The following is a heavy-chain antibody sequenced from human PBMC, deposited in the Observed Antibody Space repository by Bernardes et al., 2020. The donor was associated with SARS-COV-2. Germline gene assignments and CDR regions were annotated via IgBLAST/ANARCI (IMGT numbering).Heavy chain of an antibody. CDR2: INSDGSRT. V-gene: IGHV3-74*01. CDR3: TRDPSGTSPA. CDR1: GLSCNAYW. D-gene: IGHD1-1*01. J-gene: IGHJ5*02. Sequence: GGSLRLSCEDSGLSCNAYWRQWVRQVTGKGLVWVSHINSDGSRTNYADSVKGRFTIFRDNAKNTLYLQMNSLRAEDTAVYYCTRDPSGTSPAWGQGTLVTVSS.